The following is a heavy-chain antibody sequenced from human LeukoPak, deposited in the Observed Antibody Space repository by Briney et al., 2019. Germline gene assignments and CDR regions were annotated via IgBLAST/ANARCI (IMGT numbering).Heavy chain of an antibody. J-gene: IGHJ4*02. Sequence: SETLSLTCTVSGGSISSYYWSWIRQPPGKGLEWIGYIYYSGSTNYNPSLKSRVTISVDTSKNQFSLKLSSVTAADTAVYYCARFAADSGYLGSFDYWGQGTLVTVSS. V-gene: IGHV4-59*08. CDR2: IYYSGST. CDR3: ARFAADSGYLGSFDY. CDR1: GGSISSYY. D-gene: IGHD3-22*01.